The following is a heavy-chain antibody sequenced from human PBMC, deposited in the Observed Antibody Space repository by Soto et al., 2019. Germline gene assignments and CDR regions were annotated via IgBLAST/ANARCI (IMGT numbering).Heavy chain of an antibody. V-gene: IGHV5-51*01. Sequence: GESLKISCKGSGYSFTSYWIGWVRQMPGKGLEWMGIIYPGDSDTRYSPSFQGQVTISADKSISTAYLQWSSLKASDTAMYYCARILRYCRGGSCYRDVFDFWGQGTMVTVSS. CDR2: IYPGDSDT. J-gene: IGHJ3*01. CDR3: ARILRYCRGGSCYRDVFDF. CDR1: GYSFTSYW. D-gene: IGHD2-15*01.